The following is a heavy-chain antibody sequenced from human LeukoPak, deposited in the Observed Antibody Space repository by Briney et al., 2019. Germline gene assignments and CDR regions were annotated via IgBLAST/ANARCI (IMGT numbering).Heavy chain of an antibody. CDR3: ARGRRYRSSTSCYVRHYYYYYYMDV. Sequence: GASVKVSCKASGYTFTSYDINWVRQATGQGLEWMGWMNPNSGNTGYAQKFQGRVTITRNTSISTAYMELSSLRSEDTAVYYCARGRRYRSSTSCYVRHYYYYYYMDVWGKGTTVTVSS. D-gene: IGHD2-2*01. V-gene: IGHV1-8*03. CDR1: GYTFTSYD. CDR2: MNPNSGNT. J-gene: IGHJ6*03.